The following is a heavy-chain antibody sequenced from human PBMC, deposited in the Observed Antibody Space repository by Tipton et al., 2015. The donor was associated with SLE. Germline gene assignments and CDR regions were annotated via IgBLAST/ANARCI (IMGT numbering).Heavy chain of an antibody. CDR2: IYYSGST. D-gene: IGHD3-22*01. Sequence: TLSLTCTVSGGSISSYYWSWIRQPPGKGLEWIGSIYYSGSTNFNPSLKSRVTISVDTSKNQFSLKLSSVTAADTAVYYCARDYDDSSGSQGFDYWGQGTLVTVSS. J-gene: IGHJ4*02. CDR1: GGSISSYY. CDR3: ARDYDDSSGSQGFDY. V-gene: IGHV4-59*01.